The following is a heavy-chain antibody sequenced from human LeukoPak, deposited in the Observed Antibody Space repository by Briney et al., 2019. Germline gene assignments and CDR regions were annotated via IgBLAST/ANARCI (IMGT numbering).Heavy chain of an antibody. Sequence: NSGGSLRLSCAASGFTSSSYSMNWVRQAPGKGLEWVSSISSSSSYIYYADSVKGRFTISRDNAKNSLYLQMNSLRAEDTAVYYCARSIVDYYYMDVWGKGTTVTLSS. CDR2: ISSSSSYI. CDR1: GFTSSSYS. D-gene: IGHD3-16*02. CDR3: ARSIVDYYYMDV. J-gene: IGHJ6*03. V-gene: IGHV3-21*01.